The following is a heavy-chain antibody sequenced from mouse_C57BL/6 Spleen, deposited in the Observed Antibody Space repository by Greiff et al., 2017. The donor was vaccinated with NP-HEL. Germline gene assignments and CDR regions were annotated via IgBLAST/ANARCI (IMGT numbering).Heavy chain of an antibody. CDR1: GYAFSSSW. Sequence: QVQLQQSGPELVKPGASVKISCKASGYAFSSSWMNWVKQRPGQGLEWIGRIYPGAGDTHYNGKFKGKATLTADKSSSTASMPLSCLTSEDSAVYFCASYYYGSSYGYWGQGTTLTVSS. V-gene: IGHV1-82*01. CDR3: ASYYYGSSYGY. J-gene: IGHJ2*01. CDR2: IYPGAGDT. D-gene: IGHD1-1*01.